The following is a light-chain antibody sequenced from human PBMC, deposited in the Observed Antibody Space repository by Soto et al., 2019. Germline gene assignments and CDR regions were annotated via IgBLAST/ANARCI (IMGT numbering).Light chain of an antibody. V-gene: IGLV2-14*01. CDR1: SSDIGGYNY. CDR3: GSYTSTSTLYV. J-gene: IGLJ1*01. CDR2: EVS. Sequence: QSALTQPAAVSGSPGQPITISYTGTSSDIGGYNYVSWYQQHPGKAPKLMIYEVSSRPSGVSNRFSGSKSGNTASLTISGLQAEDEADYFCGSYTSTSTLYVFGSGTKVTVL.